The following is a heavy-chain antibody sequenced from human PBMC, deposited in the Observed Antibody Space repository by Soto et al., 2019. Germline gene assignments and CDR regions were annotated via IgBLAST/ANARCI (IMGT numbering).Heavy chain of an antibody. J-gene: IGHJ4*02. CDR1: GYTFTSYA. V-gene: IGHV1-3*01. CDR2: INAGNGNT. CDR3: ARVRGRCSGGSCDQRLFDY. Sequence: ASVKVSCEASGYTFTSYAMHWVRQAPGQRLEWMGWINAGNGNTKYSQKFQGRVTITRDTSASTAYMELSSLRSEDTAVYYCARVRGRCSGGSCDQRLFDYWGQGTLVTVSS. D-gene: IGHD2-15*01.